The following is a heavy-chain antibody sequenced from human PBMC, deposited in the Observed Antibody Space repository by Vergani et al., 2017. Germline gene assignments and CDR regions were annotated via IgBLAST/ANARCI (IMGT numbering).Heavy chain of an antibody. CDR1: GFTFSSYG. Sequence: VQLVESGGGVVQPGRSLRLSCAASGFTFSSYGMHWVRQAPGKGLEWVSYISSSSSYTNYADSVKGRFTISRDNAKNSLYLQMNSLRAEDTAVYYCARDRYQLLYSYYYYGMDVWGQGTTVTVSS. J-gene: IGHJ6*02. D-gene: IGHD2-2*02. CDR2: ISSSSSYT. CDR3: ARDRYQLLYSYYYYGMDV. V-gene: IGHV3-21*05.